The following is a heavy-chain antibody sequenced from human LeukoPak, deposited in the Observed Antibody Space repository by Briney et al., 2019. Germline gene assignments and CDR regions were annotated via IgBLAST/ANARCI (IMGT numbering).Heavy chain of an antibody. CDR3: ARGRGGDYYYYYYMDV. J-gene: IGHJ6*03. D-gene: IGHD3-10*01. Sequence: PSETLSLTCTVSGGSISSSSNYWGWIRQPPGKGLEWIGSIYYSGRTYYNPSLKSRVTISVDTSKNQFSLKLSSVTAADTAVYYCARGRGGDYYYYYYMDVWGKGTTVTVSS. CDR1: GGSISSSSNY. V-gene: IGHV4-39*07. CDR2: IYYSGRT.